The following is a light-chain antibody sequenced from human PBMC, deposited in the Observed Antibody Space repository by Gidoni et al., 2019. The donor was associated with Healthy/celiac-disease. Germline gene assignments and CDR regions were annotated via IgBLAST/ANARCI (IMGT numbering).Light chain of an antibody. CDR2: AES. CDR3: QQSYSTHWT. Sequence: DIHMTQSPSSLSASVGDRVTITCRVSQSISSYLNWYQQKPGKAPKLLIYAESSLQSGVPSRFSGSGSGTDFTLTISSLQPEDFATYYCQQSYSTHWTFGQGTKVEIK. V-gene: IGKV1-39*01. CDR1: QSISSY. J-gene: IGKJ1*01.